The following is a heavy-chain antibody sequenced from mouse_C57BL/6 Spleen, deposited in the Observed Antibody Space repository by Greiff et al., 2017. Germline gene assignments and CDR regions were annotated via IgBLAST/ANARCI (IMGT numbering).Heavy chain of an antibody. CDR1: GYTFTSYG. D-gene: IGHD3-2*02. CDR2: IYPRSGNT. CDR3: ARVGAAQAKDY. Sequence: VQRVESGAELARPGASVKLSCKASGYTFTSYGISWVKQRTGQGLEWIGEIYPRSGNTYYNEKFKGKATLTADKSSSTAYMELRSLTSEDSAVYFCARVGAAQAKDYWGQGTTLTVS. V-gene: IGHV1-81*01. J-gene: IGHJ2*01.